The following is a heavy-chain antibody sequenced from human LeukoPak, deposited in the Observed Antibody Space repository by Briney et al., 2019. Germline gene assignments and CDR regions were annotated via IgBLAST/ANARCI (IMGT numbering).Heavy chain of an antibody. D-gene: IGHD2/OR15-2a*01. V-gene: IGHV4-4*02. CDR3: VGNGYYALDY. CDR1: GDPINSIDW. CDR2: IYHSGGT. Sequence: KTSETLSLTCAVSGDPINSIDWWSWVRQSPARGLEWIGEIYHSGGTNYNPSPKSRVTISVDKSKNHLSLKLTSVTAADTAVYFCVGNGYYALDYWGQGALATVAS. J-gene: IGHJ4*02.